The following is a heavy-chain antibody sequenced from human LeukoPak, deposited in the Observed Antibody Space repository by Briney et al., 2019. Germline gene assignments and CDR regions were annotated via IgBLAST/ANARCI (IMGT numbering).Heavy chain of an antibody. D-gene: IGHD4-17*01. CDR1: GFTFSSYG. J-gene: IGHJ3*02. CDR3: ASIDGDYGRTRTFDI. Sequence: QPGGSLRLSCAASGFTFSSYGMHWVRQAPGKGLEWVAFIRYDGSNKYYAGSVRGRFTISRDNSKNTLYLQMNSLRAEDTAVYYCASIDGDYGRTRTFDIWGQGTMVTVSS. V-gene: IGHV3-30*02. CDR2: IRYDGSNK.